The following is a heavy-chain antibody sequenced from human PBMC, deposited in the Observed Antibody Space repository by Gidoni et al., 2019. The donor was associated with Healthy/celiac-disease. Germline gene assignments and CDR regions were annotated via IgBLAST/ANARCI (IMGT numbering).Heavy chain of an antibody. Sequence: EVQLVESGGGLLQPGRSLRLSCAASGFTFDDYAMHWVRQAPGKGLEWVSGISWNSGSIGYADSVKGRFTISRDNAKNSLYLQMNSLRAEDTALYYCAKGEMATIRGPWFDPWGQGTLVTVSS. D-gene: IGHD5-12*01. V-gene: IGHV3-9*01. CDR3: AKGEMATIRGPWFDP. CDR1: GFTFDDYA. CDR2: ISWNSGSI. J-gene: IGHJ5*02.